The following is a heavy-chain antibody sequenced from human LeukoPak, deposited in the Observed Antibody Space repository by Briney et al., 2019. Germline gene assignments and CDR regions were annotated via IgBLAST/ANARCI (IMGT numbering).Heavy chain of an antibody. D-gene: IGHD1-1*01. Sequence: GGSLRLSCAASGFTFSSYGMHWVRQAPGKGLEWVAVISYDGSNKYYADSVKGRFTISRDNSKNTLYLQMNSLRAEDTAVYYCAKLGTTGPIDYWGQGTLVTVSS. CDR3: AKLGTTGPIDY. CDR1: GFTFSSYG. J-gene: IGHJ4*02. CDR2: ISYDGSNK. V-gene: IGHV3-30*18.